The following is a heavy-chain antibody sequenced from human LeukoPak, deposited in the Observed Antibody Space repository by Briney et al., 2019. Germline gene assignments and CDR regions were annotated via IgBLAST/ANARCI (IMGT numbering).Heavy chain of an antibody. Sequence: ASVKVSCKASGYTFPSYGISWVRQAPGQGLEWMGWISAYNGNTNYAQKLQGRVTMTTDTSTSTAYMEPRSLRSDDTAVYYCARDPGIAVSGGCFDPWGQGTLVTVSS. V-gene: IGHV1-18*01. CDR3: ARDPGIAVSGGCFDP. CDR1: GYTFPSYG. J-gene: IGHJ5*02. CDR2: ISAYNGNT. D-gene: IGHD6-19*01.